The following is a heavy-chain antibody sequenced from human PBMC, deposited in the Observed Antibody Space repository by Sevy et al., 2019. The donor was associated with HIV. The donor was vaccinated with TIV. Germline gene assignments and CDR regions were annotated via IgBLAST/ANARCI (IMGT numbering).Heavy chain of an antibody. V-gene: IGHV3-23*01. Sequence: GGSLRLSCAASGFTFSTYAMGWVRQAPGKGLELVSALSGGSDYTYYSDSVKGRLTISRDNSKNTLYLHMTSLSGEDTAVYYCGGWGGAYSSGWYDFWGRGTLVTVSS. CDR1: GFTFSTYA. J-gene: IGHJ5*01. D-gene: IGHD6-19*01. CDR3: GGWGGAYSSGWYDF. CDR2: LSGGSDYT.